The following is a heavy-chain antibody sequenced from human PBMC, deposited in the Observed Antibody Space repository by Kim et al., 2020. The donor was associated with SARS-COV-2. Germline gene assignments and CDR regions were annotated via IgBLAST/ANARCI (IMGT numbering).Heavy chain of an antibody. CDR2: ISYDGSNK. V-gene: IGHV3-30-3*01. J-gene: IGHJ6*02. CDR3: ARVYSSSWYSVYYYYGMDV. Sequence: GGSLRLSCAASGFTFSSYAMHWVRQAPGKGLEWVAVISYDGSNKYYADSVKGRFTISRDNSKNTLYLQMNSLRAEDTAVYYCARVYSSSWYSVYYYYGMDVWGQGTTVTVSS. CDR1: GFTFSSYA. D-gene: IGHD6-13*01.